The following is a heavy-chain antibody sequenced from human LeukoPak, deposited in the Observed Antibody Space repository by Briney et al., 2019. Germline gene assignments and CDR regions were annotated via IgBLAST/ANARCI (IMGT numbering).Heavy chain of an antibody. J-gene: IGHJ6*02. V-gene: IGHV3-30*18. CDR1: GFTFSSYG. CDR2: ISYDGSNK. CDR3: AKEISDIVATIFNYYYGMDV. Sequence: GRSLRLSCAASGFTFSSYGMHWVRRAPGKGLEWVAVISYDGSNKYYADSVKGRFTISRENSKNTLYLQMNSLRAEDTAVYYCAKEISDIVATIFNYYYGMDVWGQGTTVTVSS. D-gene: IGHD5-12*01.